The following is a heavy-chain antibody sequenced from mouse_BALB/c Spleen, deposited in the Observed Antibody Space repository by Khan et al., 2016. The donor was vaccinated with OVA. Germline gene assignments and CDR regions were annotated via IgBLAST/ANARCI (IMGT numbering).Heavy chain of an antibody. CDR2: IYPGDGDT. Sequence: VQLQQAGAELVRPGSSVKISCKASGYAFSSYWMNWVKQRPGQGLEWIGQIYPGDGDTNYNGKFKGKATLTADKTSSTAYMQLSSLTSEDSAVYFWARSGGSSGYYGGQGTSLTVSS. D-gene: IGHD3-1*01. V-gene: IGHV1-80*01. CDR3: ARSGGSSGYY. CDR1: GYAFSSYW. J-gene: IGHJ2*02.